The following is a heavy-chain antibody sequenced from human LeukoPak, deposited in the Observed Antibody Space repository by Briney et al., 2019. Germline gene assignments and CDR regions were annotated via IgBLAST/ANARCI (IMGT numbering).Heavy chain of an antibody. CDR1: GYTFTSYG. V-gene: IGHV1-18*01. J-gene: IGHJ5*02. CDR2: ISAYNGNT. Sequence: ASVKVSCKASGYTFTSYGISWVRQAPGQGLEWMGWISAYNGNTNYAQKLQGRVTMTTDTSTSTAYMELRSLRSDDTAVYYCARGFDYDFWSGYSNWFDPWGQGTLVTVS. D-gene: IGHD3-3*01. CDR3: ARGFDYDFWSGYSNWFDP.